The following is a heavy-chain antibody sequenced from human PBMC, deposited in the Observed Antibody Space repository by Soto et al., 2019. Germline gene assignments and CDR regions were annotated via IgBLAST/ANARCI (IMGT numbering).Heavy chain of an antibody. V-gene: IGHV3-53*01. Sequence: VGSLRLSCAASGFTVSSKYMNWVRQAPGKGLEWVSIIWSAGLTYYADSVRGRFTISRDISKNILFLQMNNLRAEDSAIYYCARELPPDLWGQGTLVTVSS. J-gene: IGHJ5*02. CDR1: GFTVSSKY. CDR3: ARELPPDL. D-gene: IGHD2-15*01. CDR2: IWSAGLT.